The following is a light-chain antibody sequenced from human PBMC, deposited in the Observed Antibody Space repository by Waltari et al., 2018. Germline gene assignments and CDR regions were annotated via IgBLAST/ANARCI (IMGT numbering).Light chain of an antibody. CDR3: QQTSSTPPYT. CDR2: DAS. J-gene: IGKJ2*01. CDR1: HDISSS. Sequence: DIQMTQSPSSLSASVGDRVTITCQASHDISSSLNWLQQKRGRAPQLLIHDASKLETGVPSRFSGSGSGTDFTLTISSLQSEDFATYYCQQTSSTPPYTFGQGTKLEIK. V-gene: IGKV1-39*01.